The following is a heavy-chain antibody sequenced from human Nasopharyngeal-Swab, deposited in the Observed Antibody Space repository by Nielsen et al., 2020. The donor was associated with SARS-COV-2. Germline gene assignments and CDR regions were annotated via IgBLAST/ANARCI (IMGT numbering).Heavy chain of an antibody. Sequence: GESLKISCTGFGYSFANYWTGWVRQMPGKGLEWMGSIYPGNSDTRYSPAFHGRVTISADKSINTAYLQWTSLRASDTAVYYCARRAARDGYNYEVDPWGQGTLVTVSS. J-gene: IGHJ5*02. CDR1: GYSFANYW. CDR2: IYPGNSDT. D-gene: IGHD5-24*01. V-gene: IGHV5-51*01. CDR3: ARRAARDGYNYEVDP.